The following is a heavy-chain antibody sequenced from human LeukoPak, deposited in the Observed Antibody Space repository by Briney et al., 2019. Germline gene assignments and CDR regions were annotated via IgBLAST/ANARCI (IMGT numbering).Heavy chain of an antibody. CDR3: AKDKGDYGSESPYGMDV. CDR2: IIGGGGTT. J-gene: IGHJ6*02. D-gene: IGHD3-10*01. Sequence: ETLSLTCAVYGGSFSGYFWSWVRQAPGKGLEWVSGIIGGGGTTYYADSVKGRFTISRDNSKNTLYLQINSLRAEDTAVYYCAKDKGDYGSESPYGMDVWGQGTTVTVSS. CDR1: GGSFSGYF. V-gene: IGHV3-23*01.